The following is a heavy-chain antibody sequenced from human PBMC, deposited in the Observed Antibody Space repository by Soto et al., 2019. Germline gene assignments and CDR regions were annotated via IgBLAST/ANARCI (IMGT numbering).Heavy chain of an antibody. CDR2: ISSSSSYI. CDR3: ARVVDYYDPYYYYGMDV. CDR1: GFTFSTYS. V-gene: IGHV3-21*01. Sequence: EVQLVESGGGLVKPGGSLRPSCAASGFTFSTYSMNWVRQAPGKGLEWVSSISSSSSYIYYANSVKGRFTISRDNAKNSLYLQMNSLRAEDTAVYYCARVVDYYDPYYYYGMDVWGQGTTVTVSS. D-gene: IGHD3-22*01. J-gene: IGHJ6*02.